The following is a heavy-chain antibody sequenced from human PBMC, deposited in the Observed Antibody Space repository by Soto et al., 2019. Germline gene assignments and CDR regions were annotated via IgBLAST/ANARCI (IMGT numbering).Heavy chain of an antibody. D-gene: IGHD3-9*01. V-gene: IGHV4-31*03. Sequence: SETLSLTCTVSGGSISXGGYHWSWIRQHPGKGLELIGYIDYSGSIYYNPSLKSRVNISVDTSKNQISLKLSSVTAADTAVYYGAKARAVLRYSPYGMDVWGQGTTVTVSS. J-gene: IGHJ6*02. CDR1: GGSISXGGYH. CDR3: AKARAVLRYSPYGMDV. CDR2: IDYSGSI.